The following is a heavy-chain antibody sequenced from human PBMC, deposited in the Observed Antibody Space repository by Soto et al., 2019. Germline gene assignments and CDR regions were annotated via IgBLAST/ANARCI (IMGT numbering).Heavy chain of an antibody. CDR1: GFTFSSYW. D-gene: IGHD4-17*01. CDR2: INSDGSST. CDR3: ARGMTKGGVHAFDI. Sequence: WGSLRLSCAASGFTFSSYWMRWFRQSPGKGLVWVSRINSDGSSTSYADSVKGRFTISRDNAKNTLYLQMNSLRAEDTAVYYCARGMTKGGVHAFDIWGQGTMVTVSS. J-gene: IGHJ3*02. V-gene: IGHV3-74*01.